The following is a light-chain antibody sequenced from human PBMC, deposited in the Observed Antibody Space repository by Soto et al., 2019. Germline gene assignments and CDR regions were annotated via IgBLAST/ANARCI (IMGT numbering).Light chain of an antibody. J-gene: IGKJ2*01. CDR3: QQYDSSFMYT. CDR1: QSVSSSY. CDR2: GAS. Sequence: EIVLTQSPGALFWSTLERATLSCRASQSVSSSYLAWYQQKPGQAPRLLIYGASSRATGIPDRFSGSGSGTDFTLTISRLEPEDVAVYYCQQYDSSFMYTVGQGTKVDIK. V-gene: IGKV3-20*01.